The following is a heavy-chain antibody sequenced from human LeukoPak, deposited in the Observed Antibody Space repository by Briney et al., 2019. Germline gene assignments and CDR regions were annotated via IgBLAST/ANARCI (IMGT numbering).Heavy chain of an antibody. CDR3: VAAADFDP. J-gene: IGHJ5*02. V-gene: IGHV3-30*03. Sequence: PGGSLRLSCAASGFTFSNYGMPWVRQAPGKGLEWVAVISYDGSNKFYADSVKGRFTISRDNSENTRYLQMDSLRLEDTAVYYCVAAADFDPWGQGTLVTVSS. CDR2: ISYDGSNK. CDR1: GFTFSNYG. D-gene: IGHD6-13*01.